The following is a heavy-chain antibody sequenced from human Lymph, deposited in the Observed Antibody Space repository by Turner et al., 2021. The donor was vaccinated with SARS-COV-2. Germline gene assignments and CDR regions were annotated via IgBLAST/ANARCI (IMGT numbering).Heavy chain of an antibody. CDR3: ARGFDY. V-gene: IGHV4-59*08. Sequence: QVQLQESGPGRVKPTATLSLTCTVSGGSISSYHWSWDRQPPGKGLDWSGYIYYSGSTNYNPSLKSRVTISVDTSKNQFSLRLSSVTAADTAVYYCARGFDYWGQGTLVTVSS. CDR1: GGSISSYH. CDR2: IYYSGST. J-gene: IGHJ4*02.